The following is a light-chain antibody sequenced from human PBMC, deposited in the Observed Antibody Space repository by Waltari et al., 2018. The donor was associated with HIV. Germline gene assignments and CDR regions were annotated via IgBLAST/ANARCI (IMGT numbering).Light chain of an antibody. V-gene: IGLV2-14*01. Sequence: QSALTQPASVSGSPGQSLTISCTGTSSDIGSYNRVSWYQQYPGKAPKLMIYDVSNRPSGFSDRFSGSKSGNTASLTISGLQAEDEAHYYCSSYTTSSTFFGGGTKLTVL. J-gene: IGLJ2*01. CDR3: SSYTTSSTF. CDR1: SSDIGSYNR. CDR2: DVS.